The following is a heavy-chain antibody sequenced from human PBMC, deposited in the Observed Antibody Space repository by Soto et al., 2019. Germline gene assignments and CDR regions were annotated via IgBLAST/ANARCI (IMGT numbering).Heavy chain of an antibody. CDR2: IYYSGST. CDR1: GGSIRSSSYY. D-gene: IGHD5-18*01. Sequence: SETLSLTCPFSGGSIRSSSYYWGWIRQPPGKGLEWIGSIYYSGSTYYNPSLKSRVTISADTSKNQFSLKLSSVTAADTAVYYCARSVDTAMVIFYWGQGTLVTVS. V-gene: IGHV4-39*01. CDR3: ARSVDTAMVIFY. J-gene: IGHJ4*02.